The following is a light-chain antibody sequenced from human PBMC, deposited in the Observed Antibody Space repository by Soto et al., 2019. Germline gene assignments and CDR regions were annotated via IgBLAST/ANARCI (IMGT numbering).Light chain of an antibody. CDR1: QSVSSSY. J-gene: IGKJ2*01. CDR2: GAS. V-gene: IGKV3-20*01. CDR3: QQYGSSPRYT. Sequence: EIVLTQSPGTLSLSPGERATLSCRASQSVSSSYLAWYQQKPGQAPRLLIYGASSRATGIPDRFSGSGSGTDFTLTISRLEPEDLALYYCQQYGSSPRYTFGQGTKLEIK.